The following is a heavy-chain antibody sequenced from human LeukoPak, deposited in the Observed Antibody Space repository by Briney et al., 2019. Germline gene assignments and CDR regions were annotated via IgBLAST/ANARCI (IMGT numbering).Heavy chain of an antibody. Sequence: PGGSLRLSCATSGFTFTTYGMNWVRQTPGKGLEWVAFIRDDGSNVNYADSVKGRFTISRDISKTRLYLQMNSLRAEDTAVYYCAKDLSSYYDSSGYYGYVSGAFDIWGQGTMVTVSS. V-gene: IGHV3-30*02. CDR1: GFTFTTYG. D-gene: IGHD3-22*01. J-gene: IGHJ3*02. CDR3: AKDLSSYYDSSGYYGYVSGAFDI. CDR2: IRDDGSNV.